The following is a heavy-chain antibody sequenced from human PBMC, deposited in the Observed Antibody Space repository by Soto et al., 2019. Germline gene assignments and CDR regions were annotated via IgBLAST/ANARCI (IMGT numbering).Heavy chain of an antibody. CDR3: ARVSYDSSGSRGYYYYGMDV. J-gene: IGHJ6*02. Sequence: SVKVSCKASGGTFSSYAISWVRQAPGQGLEWMGGIIPIFGTANYAQKFQGRVTITADESTSTAYMELSSLRSEDTAVYYCARVSYDSSGSRGYYYYGMDVWGQGTTVTVSS. CDR2: IIPIFGTA. V-gene: IGHV1-69*13. D-gene: IGHD3-22*01. CDR1: GGTFSSYA.